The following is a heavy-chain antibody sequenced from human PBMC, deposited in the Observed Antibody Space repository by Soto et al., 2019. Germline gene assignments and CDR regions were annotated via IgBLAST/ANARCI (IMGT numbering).Heavy chain of an antibody. J-gene: IGHJ4*02. V-gene: IGHV4-59*12. CDR2: IYYSGSS. CDR1: GGSIGNSY. D-gene: IGHD2-8*02. Sequence: SETLSLTCTVSGGSIGNSYWSWIRQSPGTGLEWIGEIYYSGSSNYNPSLKSRVTMSVDTSKNQFSLKLTSVTAADTAVYYCARDKITGLFDYWGQGTLVTVS. CDR3: ARDKITGLFDY.